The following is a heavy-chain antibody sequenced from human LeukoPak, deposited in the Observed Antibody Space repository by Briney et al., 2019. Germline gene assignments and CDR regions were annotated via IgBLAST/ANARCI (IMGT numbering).Heavy chain of an antibody. CDR3: ASDYDSSGYSYDAFDI. Sequence: GRSLRLSCAASGFTFSSYGMHWVRQAPGKGLEWVAVIWYDGSNKYYADSVKGRFTISRDNSKNTLYLQMNSLRAEDTAVYYCASDYDSSGYSYDAFDIWGQGTMVTVSS. J-gene: IGHJ3*02. D-gene: IGHD3-22*01. CDR1: GFTFSSYG. V-gene: IGHV3-33*01. CDR2: IWYDGSNK.